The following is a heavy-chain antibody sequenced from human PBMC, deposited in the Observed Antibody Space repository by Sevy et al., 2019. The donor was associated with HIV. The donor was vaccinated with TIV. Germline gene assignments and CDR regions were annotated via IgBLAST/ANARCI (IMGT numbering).Heavy chain of an antibody. CDR1: GFTFSNYA. CDR2: INGDYR. CDR3: AIEAPDTTIYDY. Sequence: GGSLRLSCAASGFTFSNYAMTWVRQAPGKGLEWVSAINGDYRYYADSVKGRFIISRDNSKNTVYLQMNSLRAEDTALYYCAIEAPDTTIYDYWGQGILVTVSS. D-gene: IGHD3-3*01. J-gene: IGHJ4*02. V-gene: IGHV3-23*01.